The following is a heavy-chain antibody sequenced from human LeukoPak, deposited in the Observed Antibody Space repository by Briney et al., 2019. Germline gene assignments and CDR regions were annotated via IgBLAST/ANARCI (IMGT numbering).Heavy chain of an antibody. D-gene: IGHD5-18*01. CDR2: INGYGSST. CDR3: ARDAPGNTALDY. Sequence: PGGSLRLSCAASGFTFISYWMHWVRQAPGKGLVWVSRINGYGSSTDFADSVKGRFTISRDNAQNTLYLQMNSLRAEDTAVYYCARDAPGNTALDYWGQGTLVTASS. V-gene: IGHV3-74*01. J-gene: IGHJ4*02. CDR1: GFTFISYW.